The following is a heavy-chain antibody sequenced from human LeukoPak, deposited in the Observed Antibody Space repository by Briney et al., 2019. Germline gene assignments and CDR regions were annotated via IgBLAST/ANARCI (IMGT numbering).Heavy chain of an antibody. J-gene: IGHJ4*02. CDR1: GYSISSGYY. D-gene: IGHD3-9*01. Sequence: SETLSLTCTVSGYSISSGYYWGWIRQPPGKGLEWIGSIYHSGSTYYNPSLKSRVTISVDTSKNQFSLKLSSVTAADTAVYYCARDSYQRYFDCLNWGQGTLVTASS. V-gene: IGHV4-38-2*02. CDR3: ARDSYQRYFDCLN. CDR2: IYHSGST.